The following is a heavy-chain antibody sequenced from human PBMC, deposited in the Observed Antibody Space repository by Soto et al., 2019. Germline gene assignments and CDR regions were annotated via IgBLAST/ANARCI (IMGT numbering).Heavy chain of an antibody. D-gene: IGHD3-22*01. CDR1: GWTFNTYD. V-gene: IGHV1-8*01. J-gene: IGHJ6*02. CDR3: ARSGGSGYYSAHYYGMDV. CDR2: MNPESGST. Sequence: ASVKVSCKASGWTFNTYDINCVRQATGQGLEWMGWMNPESGSTGFAQSFQGRITLTRNTSLNTVYMEVSSLTNEDTAVYFCARSGGSGYYSAHYYGMDVWGPGTTVTVSS.